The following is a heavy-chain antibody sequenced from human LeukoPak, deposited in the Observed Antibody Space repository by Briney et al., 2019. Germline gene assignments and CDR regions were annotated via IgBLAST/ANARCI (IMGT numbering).Heavy chain of an antibody. Sequence: PGGSLRLSCAASGFTFNSEAMTWVRQGPGQGLEWVSSISDSGGTTDYADSVKGRFTITRDNSKNTVYLQMNSMRAEDTAIYYCAKGLGFLPQFDYWGQGTLVAVSS. J-gene: IGHJ4*02. CDR1: GFTFNSEA. D-gene: IGHD6-19*01. CDR2: ISDSGGTT. CDR3: AKGLGFLPQFDY. V-gene: IGHV3-23*01.